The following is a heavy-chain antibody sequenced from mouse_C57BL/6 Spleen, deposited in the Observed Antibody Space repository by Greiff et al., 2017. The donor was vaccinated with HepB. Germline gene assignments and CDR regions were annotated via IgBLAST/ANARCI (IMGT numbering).Heavy chain of an antibody. CDR1: GYTFTSYW. CDR2: IDPSDSYT. J-gene: IGHJ3*01. Sequence: QVQLQQPGAELVKPGASVKLSCKASGYTFTSYWMQWVNQRPGQGLEWIGEIDPSDSYTNYNQKFKGKATLTVDTSSSTAYMQLSSLTSEDSAVYYCAREDYGSSYRAYWGQGTLVTVSA. V-gene: IGHV1-50*01. CDR3: AREDYGSSYRAY. D-gene: IGHD1-1*01.